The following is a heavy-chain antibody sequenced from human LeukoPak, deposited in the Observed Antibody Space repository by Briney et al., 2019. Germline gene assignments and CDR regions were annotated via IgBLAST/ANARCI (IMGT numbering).Heavy chain of an antibody. D-gene: IGHD2-8*02. Sequence: ASVKVSCKASGYTFTTYGVIWVRQAPGQGLEWVGWISPYNGSTNYAQKLQGRVTMTTDTSTSTAFMELRSLRSEDTAVYYCGRTKRERPGTGDPWGQGTLVTVSS. V-gene: IGHV1-18*01. CDR3: GRTKRERPGTGDP. CDR2: ISPYNGST. J-gene: IGHJ5*02. CDR1: GYTFTTYG.